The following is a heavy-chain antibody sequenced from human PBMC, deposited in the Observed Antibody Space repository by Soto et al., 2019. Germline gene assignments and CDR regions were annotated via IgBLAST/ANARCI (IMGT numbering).Heavy chain of an antibody. D-gene: IGHD2-21*01. V-gene: IGHV4-59*01. J-gene: IGHJ4*02. Sequence: SETLSLTCSVSGGSISGSYWSWIRQSPGKGLEWLGYVYYTGSANYSPSLRSRVSISVDTSKNEFSLRGEDTAVYYCVSWVSAHFDYWGQGTVVTVSS. CDR2: VYYTGSA. CDR3: AHFDY. CDR1: GGSISGSY.